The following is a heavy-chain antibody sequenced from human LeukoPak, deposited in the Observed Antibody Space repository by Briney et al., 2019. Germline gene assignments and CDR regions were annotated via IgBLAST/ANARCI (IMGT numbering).Heavy chain of an antibody. Sequence: GGSLRLSCAASGFTFSSYSMNWVRQAPGKGLERVSSISSSSSYIYYADSVKGRFTISRDNAKNSLYLQMNSLRAEDTAVYYCARDRDYYDSSGYYDWFDPWGQGTLVTVSS. CDR2: ISSSSSYI. J-gene: IGHJ5*02. CDR3: ARDRDYYDSSGYYDWFDP. V-gene: IGHV3-21*01. CDR1: GFTFSSYS. D-gene: IGHD3-22*01.